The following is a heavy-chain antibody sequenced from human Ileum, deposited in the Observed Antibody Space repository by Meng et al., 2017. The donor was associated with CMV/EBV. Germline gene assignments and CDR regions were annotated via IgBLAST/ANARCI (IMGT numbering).Heavy chain of an antibody. D-gene: IGHD3-10*01. CDR3: AADPTYYYGPGGKYHGMDV. CDR1: RSYG. CDR2: ISYDGGQK. Sequence: RSYGMHWVRQAPGKGLEWVAVISYDGGQKYYADSVKGRFTISRDNSENTLFLQVNSLKTEDTAVYYCAADPTYYYGPGGKYHGMDVWGLGTTVTVSS. J-gene: IGHJ6*02. V-gene: IGHV3-30*19.